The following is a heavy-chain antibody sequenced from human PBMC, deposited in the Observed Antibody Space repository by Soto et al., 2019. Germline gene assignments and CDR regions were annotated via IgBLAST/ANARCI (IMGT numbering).Heavy chain of an antibody. CDR3: ATAGTYDILTGYYFDY. CDR1: GYTLTELS. CDR2: FDPEDGET. J-gene: IGHJ4*02. Sequence: ASVKVSCKVSGYTLTELSMHWVRQAPGKGLEWMGGFDPEDGETIYAQKFQGRVTMTEDTSTDTADMELSSLRSEDTAVYYCATAGTYDILTGYYFDYWGQGTLVTVSS. D-gene: IGHD3-9*01. V-gene: IGHV1-24*01.